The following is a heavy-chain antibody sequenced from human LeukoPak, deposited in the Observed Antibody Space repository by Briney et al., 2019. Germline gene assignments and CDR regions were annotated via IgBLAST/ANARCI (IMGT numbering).Heavy chain of an antibody. V-gene: IGHV4-61*02. CDR2: IYTSGST. CDR1: GDSIRSGTYY. CDR3: ARGGGATRIDY. J-gene: IGHJ4*02. D-gene: IGHD5-12*01. Sequence: PSQTLSPTCSVSGDSIRSGTYYWSWIRQPPGKGLEWIGRIYTSGSTSYNPSLKSRVTISVDTSKNQFSLKLTSVTAADTAVYYCARGGGATRIDYWGQGTLVTVSS.